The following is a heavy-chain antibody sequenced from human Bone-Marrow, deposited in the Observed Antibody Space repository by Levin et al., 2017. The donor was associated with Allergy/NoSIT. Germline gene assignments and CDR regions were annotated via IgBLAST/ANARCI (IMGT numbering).Heavy chain of an antibody. CDR1: GFTFSNAW. V-gene: IGHV3-15*01. Sequence: GESLKISCAASGFTFSNAWMSWVRQAPGKGLEWVGRIKSKTDGGTTDYAAPVKGRFTISRDDSKNTLYLQMNSLKTEDTAVYYCRWVVPAAEGDYWGQGTLVTVSS. D-gene: IGHD2-2*01. J-gene: IGHJ4*02. CDR2: IKSKTDGGTT. CDR3: RWVVPAAEGDY.